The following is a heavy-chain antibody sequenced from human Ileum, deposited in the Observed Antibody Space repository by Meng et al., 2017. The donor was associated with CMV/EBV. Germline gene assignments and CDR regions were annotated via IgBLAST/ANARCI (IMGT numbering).Heavy chain of an antibody. CDR2: IIPIFGTA. J-gene: IGHJ4*02. V-gene: IGHV1-69*05. Sequence: FRSYAISWVRQAPGQGLEWMGGIIPIFGTANYAQKFQGRVTITTDESTSTAYMELSSLRSEDTAVYYCAREVVWRTTFGVVTNPPIGWGQGTLVTVSS. D-gene: IGHD3-3*01. CDR3: AREVVWRTTFGVVTNPPIG. CDR1: FRSYA.